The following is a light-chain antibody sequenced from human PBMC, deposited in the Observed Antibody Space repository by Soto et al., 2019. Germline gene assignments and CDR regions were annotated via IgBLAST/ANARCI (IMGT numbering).Light chain of an antibody. CDR3: QQYGGSRWT. V-gene: IGKV3-20*01. Sequence: EIVLTQSPGTLSLSPGERATLSCRASQSVSSTYLAGYQQKPGQAPRLLIYGASNSATGIPDRFSGSGSGTDFTFTISRLETEDLAVDYCQQYGGSRWTFGQGTRVDI. J-gene: IGKJ1*01. CDR2: GAS. CDR1: QSVSSTY.